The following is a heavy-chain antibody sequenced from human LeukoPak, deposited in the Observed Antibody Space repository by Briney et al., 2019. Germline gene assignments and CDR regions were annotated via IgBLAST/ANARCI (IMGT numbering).Heavy chain of an antibody. V-gene: IGHV3-21*05. CDR1: GFTFSSYS. CDR3: ARDWLGVTTYYYGMDV. J-gene: IGHJ6*02. Sequence: PGGSLRLSCAASGFTFSSYSMNWIRQAPGKGLEWVSYISSSSSYTNYADSVKGRFTISRDNAKNSLYLQMNSLRAEDTAVYYCARDWLGVTTYYYGMDVWGQGTTVTVSS. CDR2: ISSSSSYT. D-gene: IGHD3-10*01.